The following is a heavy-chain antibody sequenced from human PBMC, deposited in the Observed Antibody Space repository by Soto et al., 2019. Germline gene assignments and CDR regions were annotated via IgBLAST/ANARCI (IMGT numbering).Heavy chain of an antibody. Sequence: QVLLVQSGAEVKKPGASVKVSCKASGYTFTIYYIHWVRQAPGQGLEWMGIINPSGGSTSYAQKYHDRVTMTRDKSTSTVYMELSSLRSEDTAVYYCARRTFSGGSCYTNWFDPWGQGTLVTVSS. V-gene: IGHV1-46*01. D-gene: IGHD2-15*01. CDR2: INPSGGST. CDR1: GYTFTIYY. CDR3: ARRTFSGGSCYTNWFDP. J-gene: IGHJ5*02.